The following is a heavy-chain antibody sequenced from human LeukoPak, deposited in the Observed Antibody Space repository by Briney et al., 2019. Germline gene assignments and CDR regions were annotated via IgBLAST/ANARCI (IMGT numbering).Heavy chain of an antibody. CDR2: IREDGSEI. D-gene: IGHD7-27*01. J-gene: IGHJ4*02. Sequence: GGSLRLSCVGSGFTFNTYWMNWVRQAPGKGLEWVANIREDGSEIYYLDSVKGRFTIFRDNAKNSLYLQMNGLRAEDTALYYCARHWAHLDYWGQGTLVTVSS. CDR1: GFTFNTYW. V-gene: IGHV3-7*01. CDR3: ARHWAHLDY.